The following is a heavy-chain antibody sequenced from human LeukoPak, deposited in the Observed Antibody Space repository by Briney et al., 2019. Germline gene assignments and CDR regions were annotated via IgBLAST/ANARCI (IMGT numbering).Heavy chain of an antibody. J-gene: IGHJ4*02. CDR1: GDSVSSNSAA. CDR3: ARDPVGGSTIFDY. D-gene: IGHD1-26*01. V-gene: IGHV6-1*01. Sequence: SQTLSLTCAISGDSVSSNSAAWHWIRQSPSRGLEWLGRTYYRSKWYYDYAVAVKSRISINPDTSKNQFSLQLSSVTPEDTAVYYCARDPVGGSTIFDYWGQGTLVTVSS. CDR2: TYYRSKWYY.